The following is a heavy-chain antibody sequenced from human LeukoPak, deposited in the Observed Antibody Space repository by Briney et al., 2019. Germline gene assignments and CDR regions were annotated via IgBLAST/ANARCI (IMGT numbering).Heavy chain of an antibody. CDR1: GYTFTSYG. CDR2: ISAYNGNT. J-gene: IGHJ4*02. D-gene: IGHD6-19*01. CDR3: ARSDSSGWYGGGY. Sequence: GASVKVSFTASGYTFTSYGISWVRQAPGQGLEWMGWISAYNGNTNYAQKLQGRVTMTTDTSTSTAYMELRSLRSDDTAVSYCARSDSSGWYGGGYWGQGTLVTVSS. V-gene: IGHV1-18*01.